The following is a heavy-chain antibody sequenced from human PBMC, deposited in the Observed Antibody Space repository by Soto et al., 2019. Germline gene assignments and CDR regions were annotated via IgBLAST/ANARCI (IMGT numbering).Heavy chain of an antibody. V-gene: IGHV1-3*01. D-gene: IGHD2-15*01. CDR2: INAGNGNT. CDR1: GYTFTSYA. J-gene: IGHJ4*02. Sequence: QVQLVQSGAEVKKPGASVKVSCKASGYTFTSYAMHWVRQAPGQRLEWMGWINAGNGNTKYSQKFQXXVXIXXDTSASTAYMELSSLRSEDTAVYYCARAGGNYFDYGGQGTLVTVSS. CDR3: ARAGGNYFDY.